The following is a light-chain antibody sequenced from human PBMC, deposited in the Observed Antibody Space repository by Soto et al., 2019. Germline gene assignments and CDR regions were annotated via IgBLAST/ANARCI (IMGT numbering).Light chain of an antibody. V-gene: IGLV2-8*01. CDR1: SSDVGGYNY. J-gene: IGLJ2*01. CDR2: EVS. CDR3: SSYAGSTHVV. Sequence: QAVVTQPPSASGSPGQSVTISCTGTSSDVGGYNYVSWYQQHPGKAPKLMIYEVSKRPSGVPDRFSGSKSGNTASLTVSGLQAEDEADYYCSSYAGSTHVVFGGGTKLTVL.